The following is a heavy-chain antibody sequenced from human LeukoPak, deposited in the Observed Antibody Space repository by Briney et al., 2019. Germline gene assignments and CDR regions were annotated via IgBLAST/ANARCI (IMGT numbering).Heavy chain of an antibody. Sequence: GGSLRLSCAASGFTYRTFAMHWVRQAPGEGLEWVAVISYDGSNKYYADSVKGRFTISRDNSKNTLYLQMNSLRAEDTAVYYCAMIAAAGSFDYWGQGTLVTVSS. CDR2: ISYDGSNK. D-gene: IGHD6-13*01. CDR3: AMIAAAGSFDY. J-gene: IGHJ4*02. CDR1: GFTYRTFA. V-gene: IGHV3-30*04.